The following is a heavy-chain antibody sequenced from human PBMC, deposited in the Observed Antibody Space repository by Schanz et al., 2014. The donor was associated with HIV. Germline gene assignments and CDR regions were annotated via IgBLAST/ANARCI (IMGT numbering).Heavy chain of an antibody. Sequence: QVQLQQWGAGLLKPSETLSLTCAVYGGSFSDYYWSWIRQTPGKGLEWIGEINHSGTTNYNPSLKSRVTISVDTPKNHFPLKLRSVPATDTAVYYCARGVNLFYFFDFWGQGTQVAVSS. CDR2: INHSGTT. J-gene: IGHJ4*02. CDR1: GGSFSDYY. D-gene: IGHD3-9*01. V-gene: IGHV4-34*01. CDR3: ARGVNLFYFFDF.